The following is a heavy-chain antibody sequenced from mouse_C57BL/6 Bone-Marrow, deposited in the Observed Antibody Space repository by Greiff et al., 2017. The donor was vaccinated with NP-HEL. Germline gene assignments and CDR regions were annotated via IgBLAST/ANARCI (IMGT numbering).Heavy chain of an antibody. J-gene: IGHJ4*01. CDR1: GFSLTSYG. V-gene: IGHV2-2*01. Sequence: VQLKESGPGLVQPSQSLSISCTASGFSLTSYGVHWVRQSPGKGLEWLGVIWSGGSTAYNAALISRLSIGKDNSNSQVFFKMNSLQAVDTAIYYCAKNWDYAYAMDYWGQGTSVTVSS. CDR2: IWSGGST. CDR3: AKNWDYAYAMDY. D-gene: IGHD1-1*01.